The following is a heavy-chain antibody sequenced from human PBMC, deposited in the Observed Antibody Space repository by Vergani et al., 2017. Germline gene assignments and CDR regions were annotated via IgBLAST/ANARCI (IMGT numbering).Heavy chain of an antibody. D-gene: IGHD3-16*01. CDR2: ISSSSSYI. Sequence: EVQLVESGGGLVKPGGSLRLSCAASGFTFSSYSMNWVRQAPGKGLEWVSSISSSSSYIYSADSVKGRFTISRDNAKKSLYLQMNSLRAEDTAVYYCARGEGWFDPWGQGTLVTVSS. J-gene: IGHJ5*02. CDR1: GFTFSSYS. CDR3: ARGEGWFDP. V-gene: IGHV3-21*01.